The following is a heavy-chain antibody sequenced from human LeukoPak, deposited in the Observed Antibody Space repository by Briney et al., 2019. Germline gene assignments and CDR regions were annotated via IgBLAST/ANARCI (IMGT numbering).Heavy chain of an antibody. D-gene: IGHD5-18*01. CDR3: AKDGGYSYGTEMGNFDY. Sequence: PGGSLRLSCAASGFTFSSYAMSWVRQAPGKGLEWASAISGSGGSTYYADSVKGRFTISRDNSKNTLYLQMNSLRAEDTAVYYCAKDGGYSYGTEMGNFDYWGQGTLVTVSS. CDR1: GFTFSSYA. CDR2: ISGSGGST. V-gene: IGHV3-23*01. J-gene: IGHJ4*02.